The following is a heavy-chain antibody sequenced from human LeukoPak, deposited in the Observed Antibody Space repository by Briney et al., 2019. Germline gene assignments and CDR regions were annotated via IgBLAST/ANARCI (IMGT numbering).Heavy chain of an antibody. Sequence: ASVKVSCKASGYTFTRYGISWVRQAPGQRVEWMGWISVYNGKTNYAQKLQGRVTMTTDTSTSTAYMELRSLRSDDRDVCYCPRDSRYYDYVWGSYRYYSDYWGQGTLVTVSS. CDR2: ISVYNGKT. D-gene: IGHD3-16*02. J-gene: IGHJ4*02. CDR1: GYTFTRYG. V-gene: IGHV1-18*01. CDR3: PRDSRYYDYVWGSYRYYSDY.